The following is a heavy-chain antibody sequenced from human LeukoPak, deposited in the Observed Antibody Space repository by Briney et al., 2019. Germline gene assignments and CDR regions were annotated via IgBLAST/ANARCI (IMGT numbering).Heavy chain of an antibody. J-gene: IGHJ4*02. CDR3: ATAVVAAAPYYFDY. D-gene: IGHD6-13*01. V-gene: IGHV1-24*01. CDR2: FDPEDGET. CDR1: GYTLIELS. Sequence: ASVKVSCKVSGYTLIELSMHWVRQAPGKGLEWMGGFDPEDGETIYAQKFQGRVTMTEDTSTDTAYMELSSLRSEDTAVYYCATAVVAAAPYYFDYWGQGTLVTVSS.